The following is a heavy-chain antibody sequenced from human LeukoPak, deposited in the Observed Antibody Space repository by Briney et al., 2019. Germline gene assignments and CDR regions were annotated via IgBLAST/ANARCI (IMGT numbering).Heavy chain of an antibody. CDR1: GYTLTELS. CDR3: ATDLRMVRGLYI. CDR2: FDPEDGET. V-gene: IGHV1-24*01. J-gene: IGHJ3*02. D-gene: IGHD3-10*01. Sequence: ASVKVSCKVSGYTLTELSMHWVRKAPGKGLEWMGGFDPEDGETIYAQKFQGRVTMTEDTSTDTAYMELSSLRSEDTAVYYCATDLRMVRGLYIWGQGTMVTVSS.